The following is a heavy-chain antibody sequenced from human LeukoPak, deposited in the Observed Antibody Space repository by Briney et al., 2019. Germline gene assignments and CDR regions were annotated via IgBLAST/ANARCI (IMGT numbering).Heavy chain of an antibody. CDR1: AYTFTSYD. CDR3: ARDYGGNSGWFDP. J-gene: IGHJ5*02. D-gene: IGHD4-23*01. V-gene: IGHV1-8*01. Sequence: ASVKVSCKASAYTFTSYDINWVRQAAGQGLEWLGWMNPNSGSTGYAQKFQGRVTLTRDTSISTAYMELSSLRSEDTAVYYCARDYGGNSGWFDPWGQGTLVTVS. CDR2: MNPNSGST.